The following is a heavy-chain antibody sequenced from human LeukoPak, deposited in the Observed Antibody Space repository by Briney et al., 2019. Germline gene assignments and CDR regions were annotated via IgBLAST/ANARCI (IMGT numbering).Heavy chain of an antibody. CDR3: ASAAAAGTIPDY. V-gene: IGHV1-2*02. J-gene: IGHJ4*02. CDR2: INPNSGGT. D-gene: IGHD6-13*01. Sequence: ASVKVSCKASGYTFTGYYMHWVRQAPGQGLEWMGWINPNSGGTNYAQKFQGRVTMTKDTSISTAYMELSRLRSDDTAVYYCASAAAAGTIPDYWGQGTLVTVSS. CDR1: GYTFTGYY.